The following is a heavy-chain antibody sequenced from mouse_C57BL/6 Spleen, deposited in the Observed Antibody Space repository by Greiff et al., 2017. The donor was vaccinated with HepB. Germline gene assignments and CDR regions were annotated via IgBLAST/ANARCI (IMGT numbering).Heavy chain of an antibody. Sequence: VQLQQPGAELVRPGSSVKLSCKASGYTFTSYWMDWVKQRPGQGLEWIGNIYPSDSETHYNQKFKDKATLTVDKSSSTAYMQLSSLTSEDSAVYYCAKSPYYAMDYWGKGTSVTVSS. CDR2: IYPSDSET. CDR3: AKSPYYAMDY. CDR1: GYTFTSYW. V-gene: IGHV1-61*01. J-gene: IGHJ4*01.